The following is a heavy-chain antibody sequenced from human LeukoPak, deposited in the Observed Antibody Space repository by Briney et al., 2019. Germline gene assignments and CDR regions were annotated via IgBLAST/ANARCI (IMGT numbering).Heavy chain of an antibody. V-gene: IGHV1-8*03. Sequence: GASVKVSCKASGYTFTSYDINWVRQATGQGLEWMGWMNPNSGNTGYAQKFQGRVTITRNTSISTAYMELSSLRSEDTAVYYCARQYYDFWSGSLRYYYYYMDVWGKGTTVTVSS. CDR3: ARQYYDFWSGSLRYYYYYMDV. CDR2: MNPNSGNT. CDR1: GYTFTSYD. D-gene: IGHD3-3*01. J-gene: IGHJ6*03.